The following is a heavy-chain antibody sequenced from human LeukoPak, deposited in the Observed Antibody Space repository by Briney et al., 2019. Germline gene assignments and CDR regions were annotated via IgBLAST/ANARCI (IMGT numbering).Heavy chain of an antibody. D-gene: IGHD2-2*01. V-gene: IGHV4-61*02. CDR3: ARGNQVPGYYYYGMDV. CDR2: IYTSGST. J-gene: IGHJ6*02. CDR1: GGSISSGSYY. Sequence: PSQTLSLTCTVSGGSISSGSYYWSWIRQPAGKGLEWIGRIYTSGSTNYNPSLKSRVTISVDTSKNQFSLKLSSVTAADTAVYYCARGNQVPGYYYYGMDVWGQGTTVTVSS.